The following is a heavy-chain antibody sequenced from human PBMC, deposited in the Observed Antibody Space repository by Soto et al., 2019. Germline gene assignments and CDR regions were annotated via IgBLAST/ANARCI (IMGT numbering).Heavy chain of an antibody. D-gene: IGHD2-2*01. J-gene: IGHJ6*04. CDR1: GFTFSSYW. Sequence: EEQLVESAGGSVQPGGSLRLSCAASGFTFSSYWMDWVRQAPGQGLQWVANIKEDGSEAKHVDSVKGRFTISRDNAKKSLSLLMNSLRPAYTAVYLCARVSRTLPNVWGKGTTVTVSS. V-gene: IGHV3-7*04. CDR3: ARVSRTLPNV. CDR2: IKEDGSEA.